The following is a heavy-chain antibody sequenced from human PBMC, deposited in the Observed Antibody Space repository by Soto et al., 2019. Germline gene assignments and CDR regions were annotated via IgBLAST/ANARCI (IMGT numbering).Heavy chain of an antibody. CDR1: GFTFSSYA. CDR3: ANAGSLRAPPFN. V-gene: IGHV3-23*01. CDR2: ISDSGGRT. Sequence: GGSLRLSCAASGFTFSSYAMSWVRQAPGKGLEWVSTISDSGGRTYYADSVKGRFTISRDNSKNTLYLQMNSLRAEDTAVYFCANAGSLRAPPFNSAQGTLVPISS. J-gene: IGHJ4*02.